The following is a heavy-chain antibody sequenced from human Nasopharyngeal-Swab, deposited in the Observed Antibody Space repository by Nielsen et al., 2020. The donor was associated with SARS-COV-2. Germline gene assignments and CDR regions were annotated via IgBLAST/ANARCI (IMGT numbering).Heavy chain of an antibody. CDR3: ARSIVPGYSSSWAPGIFDY. V-gene: IGHV1-69*13. J-gene: IGHJ4*02. Sequence: SVKVSCKASGGTFSSYAISWVRQAPGQGLEWMGGIIPIFGTANYAQKFQGRVTITADEPTSTAYMELSSLRSEDTAVYYCARSIVPGYSSSWAPGIFDYWGQGTLVTVSS. CDR1: GGTFSSYA. CDR2: IIPIFGTA. D-gene: IGHD6-13*01.